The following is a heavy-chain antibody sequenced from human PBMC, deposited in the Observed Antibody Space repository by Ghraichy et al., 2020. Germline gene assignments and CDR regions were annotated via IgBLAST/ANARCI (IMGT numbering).Heavy chain of an antibody. CDR3: VKDPSPDYDNIPGFDY. CDR2: ISSNGGRT. Sequence: GGSLRLSCSASGFTFSSHAMHWVCQAPGKGLEYVSAISSNGGRTYYADSVKGRFTISRDNSKNTLDLQMSSLRAEDTAVYYCVKDPSPDYDNIPGFDYWGQGTLVTVSS. V-gene: IGHV3-64D*06. D-gene: IGHD3-16*01. J-gene: IGHJ4*02. CDR1: GFTFSSHA.